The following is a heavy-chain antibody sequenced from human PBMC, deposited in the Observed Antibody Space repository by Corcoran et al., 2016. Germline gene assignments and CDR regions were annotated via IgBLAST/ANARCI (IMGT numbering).Heavy chain of an antibody. J-gene: IGHJ2*01. Sequence: QVQLQESGPGLVKPSETLSLTCTVSGGSVSSGTYYWSWLRQPPGKGPEWIAYVYYSGSTNYNPSLNSRVTISLDTSRNQFSLKLSSVTAADTAVYYCARFQGFSYGYGYFDLWGRGTLVTVSS. CDR2: VYYSGST. CDR3: ARFQGFSYGYGYFDL. D-gene: IGHD5-18*01. V-gene: IGHV4-61*01. CDR1: GGSVSSGTYY.